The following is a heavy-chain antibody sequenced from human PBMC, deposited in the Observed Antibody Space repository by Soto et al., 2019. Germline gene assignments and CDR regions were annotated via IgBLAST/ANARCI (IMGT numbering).Heavy chain of an antibody. Sequence: GGSLRLSCAASGFTFSSYSMNWVRQAPGKGLEWVSYISSSSSTIYYADSVKGRFTISRDNSKNSLYLQMNSLRAEDTAVYYCARDSSEYYDFWIRHSIKGMDVWGQGTTVTVSS. D-gene: IGHD3-3*01. CDR1: GFTFSSYS. J-gene: IGHJ6*02. V-gene: IGHV3-48*01. CDR2: ISSSSSTI. CDR3: ARDSSEYYDFWIRHSIKGMDV.